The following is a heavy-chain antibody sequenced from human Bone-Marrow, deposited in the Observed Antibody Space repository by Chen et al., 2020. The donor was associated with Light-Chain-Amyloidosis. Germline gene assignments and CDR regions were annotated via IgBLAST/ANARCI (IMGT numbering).Heavy chain of an antibody. D-gene: IGHD3-3*01. Sequence: EGKRGEKGGGPVNPGGSLRLSCAASGCTFSSYSMTWVRQAPGKGLEWVSSISGSSNYIFYPDAVKGRFSLSLSPSSLSLFLPLPLLLSPSPSLSFCARGNPIIQGAATRALDCWGRGTLVTVSS. V-gene: IGHV3-21*01. CDR2: ISGSSNYI. J-gene: IGHJ4*02. CDR1: GCTFSSYS. CDR3: ARGNPIIQGAATRALDC.